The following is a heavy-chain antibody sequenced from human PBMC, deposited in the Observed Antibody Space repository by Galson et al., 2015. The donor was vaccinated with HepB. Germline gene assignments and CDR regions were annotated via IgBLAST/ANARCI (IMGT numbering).Heavy chain of an antibody. CDR2: IYSGGST. CDR3: ARGSDMVRGVNGI. J-gene: IGHJ3*02. V-gene: IGHV3-66*01. D-gene: IGHD3-10*01. CDR1: GFTVSSNY. Sequence: SLRLSCAASGFTVSSNYMSWVRQAPGKGLEWVSVIYSGGSTYYADSVKGRFTISRDNSKNTLYLQMNSLRAEDTAVYYCARGSDMVRGVNGIWGQGTMVTVSS.